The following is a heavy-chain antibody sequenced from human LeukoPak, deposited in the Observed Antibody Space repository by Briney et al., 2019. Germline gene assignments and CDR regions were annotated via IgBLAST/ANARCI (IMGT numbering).Heavy chain of an antibody. CDR2: ITSSSLYI. Sequence: PGGSLRLSCAASGFTFSSYTMNWVRQAPGKGLEWVSSITSSSLYIYYADSVKGRFTISRDNAKKSLYLQMNSLRAEDTAVYYCAKDLDAGSYFPALFDYWGQGTLVTVSS. D-gene: IGHD3-10*01. CDR1: GFTFSSYT. CDR3: AKDLDAGSYFPALFDY. J-gene: IGHJ4*02. V-gene: IGHV3-21*01.